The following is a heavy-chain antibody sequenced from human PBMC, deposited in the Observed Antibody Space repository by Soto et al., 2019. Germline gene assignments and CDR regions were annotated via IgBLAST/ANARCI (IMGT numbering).Heavy chain of an antibody. J-gene: IGHJ6*02. D-gene: IGHD5-12*01. CDR2: IYYSGST. CDR1: GGSISSGGYY. CDR3: ARSRRDGYNFLVYYYYGMDV. V-gene: IGHV4-39*01. Sequence: SETLSLTCTVSGGSISSGGYYWYWIRQHPGKGLEWIGNIYYSGSTYYNPSLKSRVTISVDTSKSQFSLKLSSVTAADTAVYYCARSRRDGYNFLVYYYYGMDVWGQGTTVTVS.